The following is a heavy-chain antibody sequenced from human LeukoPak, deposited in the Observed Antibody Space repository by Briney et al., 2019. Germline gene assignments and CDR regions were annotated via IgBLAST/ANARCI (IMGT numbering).Heavy chain of an antibody. CDR1: GYTFTGYY. Sequence: SVKVSCKASGYTFTGYYMHWVRQAPGQGLEWMGRINPNSGGTNYAQKFQGRVTMTRDTSISTAYMELSRLRSDDTAVYYCARDQVGASPLGYYYYMDVRGKGTTVTVSS. CDR3: ARDQVGASPLGYYYYMDV. J-gene: IGHJ6*03. D-gene: IGHD1-26*01. V-gene: IGHV1-2*06. CDR2: INPNSGGT.